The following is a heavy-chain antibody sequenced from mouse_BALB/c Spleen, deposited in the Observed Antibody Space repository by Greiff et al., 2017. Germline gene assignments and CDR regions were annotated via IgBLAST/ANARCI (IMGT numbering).Heavy chain of an antibody. CDR2: ISSGGST. CDR3: ARDYGSSYRTWFAY. D-gene: IGHD1-1*01. CDR1: GFTFSSYA. J-gene: IGHJ3*01. Sequence: DVKLVESGGGLVKPGGSLKLSCAASGFTFSSYAMSWVRQTPEKRLEWVASISSGGSTYYPDSVKGRFTISRDNARNILYLQMSSLRSEDTAMYYCARDYGSSYRTWFAYWGQGTLVTVSA. V-gene: IGHV5-6-5*01.